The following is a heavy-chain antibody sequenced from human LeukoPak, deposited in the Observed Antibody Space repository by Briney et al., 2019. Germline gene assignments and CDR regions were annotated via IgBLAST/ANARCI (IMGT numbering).Heavy chain of an antibody. J-gene: IGHJ5*02. V-gene: IGHV4-59*01. Sequence: SETLSLTCTVSGGSFSSYYWSWIRQPPGKGLEWIGYIYYSGSTNYNPSLKSRVTISVDTSKNQFSLKLSSVTAADTAVYYCAREKRGYGSVTSDPWGQGALVTVSS. CDR3: AREKRGYGSVTSDP. D-gene: IGHD3-10*01. CDR2: IYYSGST. CDR1: GGSFSSYY.